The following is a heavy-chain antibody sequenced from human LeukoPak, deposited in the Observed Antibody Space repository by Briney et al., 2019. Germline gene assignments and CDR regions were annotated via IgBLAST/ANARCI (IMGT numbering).Heavy chain of an antibody. V-gene: IGHV4-39*07. CDR2: IYYSGST. J-gene: IGHJ3*02. Sequence: SETLSLTCTVSGGSISSSSYYWGWIRQPPGKGLEWIGSIYYSGSTYDNPSLKSRVTISVDTSKNQFSLKLSSVTAADTAVYYCARDMVYYYDSSGYLGDAFDIWGQGTMVTVSS. D-gene: IGHD3-22*01. CDR3: ARDMVYYYDSSGYLGDAFDI. CDR1: GGSISSSSYY.